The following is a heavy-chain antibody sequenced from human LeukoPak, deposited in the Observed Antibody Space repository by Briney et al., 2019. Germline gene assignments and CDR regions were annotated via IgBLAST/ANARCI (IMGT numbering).Heavy chain of an antibody. D-gene: IGHD6-13*01. V-gene: IGHV1-2*02. CDR2: IDPNTGGT. CDR3: ARVVAGVGAAFDY. Sequence: ASVNVSCKASGYTFTDYYMHWVRQAPGQGLEWMGWIDPNTGGTNYAQKFQDRVTMTGDTSISTAYMELKRLRSDDTAVYYCARVVAGVGAAFDYWGQGTLVTVSS. CDR1: GYTFTDYY. J-gene: IGHJ4*02.